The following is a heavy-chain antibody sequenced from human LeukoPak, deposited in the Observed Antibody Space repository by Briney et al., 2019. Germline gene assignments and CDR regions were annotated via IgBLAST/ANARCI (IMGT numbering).Heavy chain of an antibody. D-gene: IGHD2-2*01. CDR1: GGSISSGDYY. V-gene: IGHV4-30-4*01. Sequence: PSETLSLTCTVSGGSISSGDYYWSWSRQPPGKGLEWIGCIYYSGRTYYNPSLKSRVTISVDTSKNQFSLKLSSVIGADTAVDYCARYCSSTSCYPGIYYFDYWGQGTLVTVSS. CDR3: ARYCSSTSCYPGIYYFDY. J-gene: IGHJ4*02. CDR2: IYYSGRT.